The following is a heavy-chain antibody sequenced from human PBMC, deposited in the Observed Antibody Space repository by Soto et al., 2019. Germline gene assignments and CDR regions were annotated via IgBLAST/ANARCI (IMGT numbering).Heavy chain of an antibody. D-gene: IGHD6-19*01. CDR1: GFTFSSYG. CDR2: ISYDGSNK. CDR3: AKGADSSGWYVSHFATRFCCGMDV. J-gene: IGHJ6*02. V-gene: IGHV3-30*18. Sequence: GGSLRLSCAASGFTFSSYGMHWVRQAPGKGLEWVAVISYDGSNKYYADSVKGRFTISRDNSKNTLYLQMNSLRAEDTAVYYCAKGADSSGWYVSHFATRFCCGMDVWGQGTTVTVSS.